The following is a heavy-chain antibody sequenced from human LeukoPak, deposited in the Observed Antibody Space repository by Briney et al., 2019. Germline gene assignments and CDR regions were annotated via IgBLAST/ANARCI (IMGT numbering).Heavy chain of an antibody. Sequence: RESLKISCKGSGYIFTSYWITWVRQMPGKGLEWMGMIDPTDSYTNYSPSFQGHVTISTDKSISTAYLQWSSLKASDTAIYYCARRGRSSSNFDFWGQGTLVTVSS. CDR3: ARRGRSSSNFDF. V-gene: IGHV5-10-1*01. CDR2: IDPTDSYT. CDR1: GYIFTSYW. J-gene: IGHJ4*02. D-gene: IGHD6-6*01.